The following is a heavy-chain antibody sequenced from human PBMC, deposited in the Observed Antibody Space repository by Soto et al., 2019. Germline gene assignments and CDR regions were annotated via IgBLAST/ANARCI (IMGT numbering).Heavy chain of an antibody. V-gene: IGHV3-9*01. Sequence: PGGSLRLSCVGSGFRFDGHAMHWVRQSPGKGLEWVSGLGWDSGGIDYADSVKGRFTISRDISKHTLYLQMSSLRGDDTAVYYCARASSSGWPIDYWGQGTLVTVSS. D-gene: IGHD6-19*01. CDR2: LGWDSGGI. CDR3: ARASSSGWPIDY. J-gene: IGHJ4*02. CDR1: GFRFDGHA.